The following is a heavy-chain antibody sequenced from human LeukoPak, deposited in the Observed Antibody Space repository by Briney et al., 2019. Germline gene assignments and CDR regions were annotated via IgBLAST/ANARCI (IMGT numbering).Heavy chain of an antibody. D-gene: IGHD3-3*01. Sequence: ASVKVSCKASGYTFTSYGISWVRQAPGQGLEWMGWISAYNGNTNYAQKLQGRVTMTTDTSTSTAYMELRSLRSDDTAVYYCARVITIFGVVNPDYYYYYKDVWGKGTTVTVSS. V-gene: IGHV1-18*01. CDR2: ISAYNGNT. CDR1: GYTFTSYG. CDR3: ARVITIFGVVNPDYYYYYKDV. J-gene: IGHJ6*03.